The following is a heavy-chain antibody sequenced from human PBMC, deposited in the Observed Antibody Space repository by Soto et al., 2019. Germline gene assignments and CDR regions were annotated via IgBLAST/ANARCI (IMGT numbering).Heavy chain of an antibody. CDR1: GGSVSSGSYY. D-gene: IGHD6-6*01. CDR3: AREGGDGAARTGYYYYYGMDV. J-gene: IGHJ6*02. CDR2: IYYSGST. V-gene: IGHV4-61*01. Sequence: SETLSLTCTVSGGSVSSGSYYWSWIRQPPGKGLEWIGYIYYSGSTNYNPSLKSRVTTSVDTSKNQFSLKLSSVTAADTAVYYCAREGGDGAARTGYYYYYGMDVWGQGTTVTVSS.